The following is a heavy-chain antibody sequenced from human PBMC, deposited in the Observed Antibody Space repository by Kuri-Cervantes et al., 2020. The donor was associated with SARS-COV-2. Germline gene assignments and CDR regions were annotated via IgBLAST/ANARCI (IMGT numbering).Heavy chain of an antibody. D-gene: IGHD3-16*01. Sequence: ASVKVSCKASGYTFTGYYMHWVRQAPGQGLEWMGWINPNSGGTNYAQKFQGRVTMTRDTSISTANMELSRLRSDDTAVYYCAREPTVNRRVSVPKPKSDDYRGQGTLVTVSS. CDR3: AREPTVNRRVSVPKPKSDDY. CDR1: GYTFTGYY. J-gene: IGHJ4*02. CDR2: INPNSGGT. V-gene: IGHV1-2*02.